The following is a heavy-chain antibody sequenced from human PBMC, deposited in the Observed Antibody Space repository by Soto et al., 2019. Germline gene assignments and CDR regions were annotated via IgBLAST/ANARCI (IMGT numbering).Heavy chain of an antibody. V-gene: IGHV3-21*01. J-gene: IGHJ6*03. D-gene: IGHD1-7*01. CDR1: GFTFSSYS. CDR3: ARDFSENNWSYESYYYMDV. CDR2: ISSSSSYI. Sequence: PGGSMRLSCAASGFTFSSYSMNWVRQAPGKGLEWVSSISSSSSYIYYADSVKGRFTISRDNAKNSLYLQMNSLRAEDTAVYYCARDFSENNWSYESYYYMDVWGKGTTVTVSS.